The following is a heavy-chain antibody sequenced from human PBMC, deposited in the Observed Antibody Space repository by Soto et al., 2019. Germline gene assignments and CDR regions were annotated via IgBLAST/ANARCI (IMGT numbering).Heavy chain of an antibody. CDR2: MSYDGTNE. CDR3: ARKWGTYSSASLDY. V-gene: IGHV3-30*04. Sequence: GWSLRLSCAASGFSFTHYTINWVRQAPGKGLEWVAVMSYDGTNEYYADSVKGRFTISRDNSKSTVYLQMNSLTPEDTALYYCARKWGTYSSASLDYWGLGTLVTSPQ. D-gene: IGHD6-19*01. J-gene: IGHJ4*02. CDR1: GFSFTHYT.